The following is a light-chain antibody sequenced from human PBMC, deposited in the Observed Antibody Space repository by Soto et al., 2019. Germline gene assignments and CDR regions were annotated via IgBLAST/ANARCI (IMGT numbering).Light chain of an antibody. V-gene: IGKV3-20*01. CDR1: QRVNTNY. CDR2: GAS. Sequence: SCRASQRVNTNYLAWYQRRPGQAPRLLISGASNRATGTPDRFVGRGSGTDFTLTIDRLAPEDFAVYYCQQYSSSPITFGPGPRLEIK. J-gene: IGKJ5*01. CDR3: QQYSSSPIT.